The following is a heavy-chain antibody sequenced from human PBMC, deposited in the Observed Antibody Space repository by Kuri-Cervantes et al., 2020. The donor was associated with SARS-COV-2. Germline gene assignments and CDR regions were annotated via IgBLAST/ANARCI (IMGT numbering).Heavy chain of an antibody. J-gene: IGHJ5*02. V-gene: IGHV4-34*10. D-gene: IGHD3-3*01. Sequence: SETLSLTCAVYGGSFSGYYWSWIRQPPGKGLEWIGEINHSGSTNYNPSLKSRVTMSVDTSKNQFSLKLSSVTAADTAVYYCARYDFGVKLEDFDPWGQGTLVTVSS. CDR2: INHSGST. CDR3: ARYDFGVKLEDFDP. CDR1: GGSFSGYY.